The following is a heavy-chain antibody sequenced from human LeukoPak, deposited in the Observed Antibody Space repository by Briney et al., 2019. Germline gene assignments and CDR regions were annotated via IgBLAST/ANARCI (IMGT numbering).Heavy chain of an antibody. CDR3: ARSVAKVGHYYYYGMDV. CDR1: GFIVSSNY. CDR2: IYRGGST. Sequence: GGSLRLSCAASGFIVSSNYMSWVRQAPGKGLEWVSVIYRGGSTYYADSVKGRFTISRDNSKNTLFLQMNSLRAEDTAVYYCARSVAKVGHYYYYGMDVWGQGTTVTVSS. D-gene: IGHD5/OR15-5a*01. V-gene: IGHV3-53*01. J-gene: IGHJ6*02.